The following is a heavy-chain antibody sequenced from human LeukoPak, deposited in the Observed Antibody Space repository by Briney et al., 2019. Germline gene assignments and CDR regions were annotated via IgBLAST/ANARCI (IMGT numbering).Heavy chain of an antibody. CDR2: ISTYNGKT. D-gene: IGHD2-15*01. CDR3: ARALPKCSGGSCYSKWYWFDP. CDR1: GYSFTSYG. J-gene: IGHJ5*02. V-gene: IGHV1-18*01. Sequence: AAVKVSCKASGYSFTSYGISWVRQAPGQGLEWMGWISTYNGKTNSAQKFQGRVTMTTDTSTSTAYMELRSLRSEDTAMYYCARALPKCSGGSCYSKWYWFDPWGQGTLVTVSS.